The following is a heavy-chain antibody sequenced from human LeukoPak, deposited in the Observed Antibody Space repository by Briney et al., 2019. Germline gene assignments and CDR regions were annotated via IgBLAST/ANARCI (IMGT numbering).Heavy chain of an antibody. J-gene: IGHJ6*02. CDR1: GFTFSSYA. CDR2: ISYDGSNK. Sequence: GGSLRLSCAASGFTFSSYAMHWVRQAPGKGLEWVAVISYDGSNKYYADSVKGRFTISRDNSKNTLYLQMNSLRAEDTAVYYCARDLAAAGETPYYYYYGMDVWGQGTTVTVSS. D-gene: IGHD6-13*01. CDR3: ARDLAAAGETPYYYYYGMDV. V-gene: IGHV3-30-3*01.